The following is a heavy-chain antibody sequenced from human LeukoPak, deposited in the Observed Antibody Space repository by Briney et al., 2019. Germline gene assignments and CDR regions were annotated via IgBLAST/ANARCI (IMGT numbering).Heavy chain of an antibody. Sequence: GGSLRLSCEASGFSVSNNYMSWVRQAPGKGLEWVSVIYSAGSSLYTESVKGRFTISRDNSKNTLYLQMNSLRTEDTAMYYCAKDNRDYYIDYWGQGTLVTVSS. CDR3: AKDNRDYYIDY. V-gene: IGHV3-66*02. CDR2: IYSAGSS. CDR1: GFSVSNNY. D-gene: IGHD3-10*01. J-gene: IGHJ4*02.